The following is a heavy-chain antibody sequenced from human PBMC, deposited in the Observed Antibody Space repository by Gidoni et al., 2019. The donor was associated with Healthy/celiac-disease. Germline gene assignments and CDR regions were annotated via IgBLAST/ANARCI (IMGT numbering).Heavy chain of an antibody. V-gene: IGHV4-39*01. CDR3: ARLRFRTRVATIKGLPDY. CDR1: GGSISSSSSY. J-gene: IGHJ4*02. CDR2: IYYSGST. D-gene: IGHD5-12*01. Sequence: QLQLQESGPGLVKPSETLSLTCTVSGGSISSSSSYWGWIRQPPGKGLEWIGSIYYSGSTYYNPSLKSRVTISVDTSKNQFSLKLSSVTAADTAVYYCARLRFRTRVATIKGLPDYWGQGTLVTVSS.